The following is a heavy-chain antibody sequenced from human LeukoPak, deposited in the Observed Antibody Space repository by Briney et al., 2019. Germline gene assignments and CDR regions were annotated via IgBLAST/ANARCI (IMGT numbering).Heavy chain of an antibody. J-gene: IGHJ6*03. Sequence: SETLSLTCTVPGGSISSSSYYWGWIRQPTGKGLEWIGSIYHSGSTYYNPSLKSRVTISVDTSKNQFSLKLSSVTAADTAVYYCARVRFSYGDYYYYYMDVWGKGTTVTVSS. D-gene: IGHD5-18*01. CDR1: GGSISSSSYY. CDR2: IYHSGST. CDR3: ARVRFSYGDYYYYYMDV. V-gene: IGHV4-39*07.